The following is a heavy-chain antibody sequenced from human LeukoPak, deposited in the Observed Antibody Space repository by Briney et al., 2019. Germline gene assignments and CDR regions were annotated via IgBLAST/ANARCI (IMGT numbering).Heavy chain of an antibody. CDR3: ARTRGMSY. CDR1: GGAFSGYY. D-gene: IGHD3-16*01. J-gene: IGHJ4*02. CDR2: INHSGST. Sequence: KPSETLSPTXAVHGGAFSGYYWSWIRQAPGKGLEWIGEINHSGSTNYNPSLKSRVTISVDTSKNQFSLKLSSVTAADTAVYYCARTRGMSYWGQGTLVTVSS. V-gene: IGHV4-34*01.